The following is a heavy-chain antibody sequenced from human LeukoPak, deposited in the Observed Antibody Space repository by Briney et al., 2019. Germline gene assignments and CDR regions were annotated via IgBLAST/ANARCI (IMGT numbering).Heavy chain of an antibody. V-gene: IGHV4-34*01. CDR1: GGSFSGYY. Sequence: SETLSLTCAVYGGSFSGYYWSWIRQPPGKGLEWIGEINHSGSTNYNPSLKSRVTISVDTSKNQFSLKLSSVTAADTAVYYCARSGYSYGTDYWGREPWSPSPQ. D-gene: IGHD5-18*01. CDR3: ARSGYSYGTDY. CDR2: INHSGST. J-gene: IGHJ4*02.